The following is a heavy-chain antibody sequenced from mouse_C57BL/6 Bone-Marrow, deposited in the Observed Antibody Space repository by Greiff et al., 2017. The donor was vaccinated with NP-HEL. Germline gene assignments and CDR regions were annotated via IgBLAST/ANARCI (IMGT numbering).Heavy chain of an antibody. V-gene: IGHV2-9-1*01. CDR2: IWTGGGT. D-gene: IGHD2-2*01. CDR1: GFSLTSYA. CDR3: ARSLWLRRGYYLDY. J-gene: IGHJ2*01. Sequence: VQVVESGPGLVAPSQSLSITFTVSGFSLTSYAISWVRRPPGKGLEWLGVIWTGGGTIFNSALKSRLSNSKDNSKSQVFLKMNSLQTDDTARYYCARSLWLRRGYYLDYWGQGTTLTVSS.